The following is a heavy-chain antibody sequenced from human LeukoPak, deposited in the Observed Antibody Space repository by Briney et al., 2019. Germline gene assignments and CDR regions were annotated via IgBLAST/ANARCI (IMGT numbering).Heavy chain of an antibody. CDR3: ASARRYCSSTSCYAVRGGAFDY. CDR1: GGTFSGYA. D-gene: IGHD2-2*01. V-gene: IGHV1-69*13. J-gene: IGHJ4*02. Sequence: SVKVSCKASGGTFSGYAISWVRQAPGQGLEWMGGIIPIFGTVNYAQKFQGRVTITADESTSTAYMELSSLRSEDTAVYYCASARRYCSSTSCYAVRGGAFDYWGQGTLVTVSS. CDR2: IIPIFGTV.